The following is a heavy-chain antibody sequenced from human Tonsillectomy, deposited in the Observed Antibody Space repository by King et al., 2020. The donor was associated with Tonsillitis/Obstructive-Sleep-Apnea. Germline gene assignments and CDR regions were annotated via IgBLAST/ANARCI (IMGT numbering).Heavy chain of an antibody. CDR2: INTNTGIP. CDR3: AREVVVVPDTFGCFDH. Sequence: QLVQSGSELKKPGASVKVSCKASGYTFTIYAMNWVRQAPGQGLEWMGWINTNTGIPTYAQGFTGRFVFSLDTHVSTAYLQISSLKAEDTAVYYCAREVVVVPDTFGCFDHWGQGTLVTVSS. J-gene: IGHJ5*02. CDR1: GYTFTIYA. V-gene: IGHV7-4-1*02. D-gene: IGHD2-2*01.